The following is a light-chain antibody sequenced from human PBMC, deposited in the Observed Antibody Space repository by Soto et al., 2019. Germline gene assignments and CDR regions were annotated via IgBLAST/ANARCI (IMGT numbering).Light chain of an antibody. CDR1: QNLLHSNGYIY. CDR2: LGS. Sequence: DIVMTESPISVHVTLGDRASMPCTPSQNLLHSNGYIYLDWYLQKPGQSPHLLIYLGSNRASGVPDRFSGSGSGTDFTLKISRVEAEDVGVYYCMQALQTPFTFGPGTNVDI. CDR3: MQALQTPFT. V-gene: IGKV2-28*01. J-gene: IGKJ3*01.